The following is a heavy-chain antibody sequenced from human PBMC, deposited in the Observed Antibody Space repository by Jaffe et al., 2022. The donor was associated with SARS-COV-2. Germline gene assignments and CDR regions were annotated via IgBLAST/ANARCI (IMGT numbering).Heavy chain of an antibody. CDR3: ARSPCSSTSCNPYFANFDY. CDR1: GFTFTNSA. Sequence: EVQLLESGGGLVQPGGSLRLSCATSGFTFTNSAMNWVRQAPGKGLEWVSVISGSGFGTYYADSVRGRFIISRDNSKNTLYLQINNLRAEDTAVYYCARSPCSSTSCNPYFANFDYWGQGTLVTVSS. V-gene: IGHV3-23*01. J-gene: IGHJ4*02. CDR2: ISGSGFGT. D-gene: IGHD2-2*01.